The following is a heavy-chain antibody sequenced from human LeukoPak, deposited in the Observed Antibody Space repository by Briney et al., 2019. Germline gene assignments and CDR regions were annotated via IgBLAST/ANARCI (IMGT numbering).Heavy chain of an antibody. CDR1: GYTFTGYY. D-gene: IGHD6-13*01. V-gene: IGHV1-2*06. J-gene: IGHJ4*02. CDR2: INPNSGGT. CDR3: ARVIAAAGTQYFDY. Sequence: ASVKVSCKASGYTFTGYYMHWVRQAPGQGLEWMGRINPNSGGTNYAQKFQGRVIMTRDTSISTAYMELSRLRSDDTAVYYCARVIAAAGTQYFDYWGQGTLVTVSS.